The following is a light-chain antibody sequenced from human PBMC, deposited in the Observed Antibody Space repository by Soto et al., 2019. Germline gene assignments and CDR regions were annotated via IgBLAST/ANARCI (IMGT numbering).Light chain of an antibody. J-gene: IGKJ1*01. Sequence: DIQMTQSPSSLSAPVGDRVTISCRASQSIDNYLNWYQQKPGKAPKLLIHAAFNLQSGVPSRFSGSGSGTEFTLTISSLQPEDFATYYCLQYNSYPRTFGQGTKVDIK. CDR2: AAF. CDR3: LQYNSYPRT. CDR1: QSIDNY. V-gene: IGKV1-17*01.